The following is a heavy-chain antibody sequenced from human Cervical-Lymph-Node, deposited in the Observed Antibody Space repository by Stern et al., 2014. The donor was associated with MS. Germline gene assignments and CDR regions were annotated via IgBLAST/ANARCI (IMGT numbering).Heavy chain of an antibody. J-gene: IGHJ6*02. V-gene: IGHV3-30*18. Sequence: QVQLMQSGGGVVQPGMSLRLSCAASAFTFSGYGMHWGRQAPGKGLEWVAVVSYDGSVKYYSDSVQGRFTISRDNSRNTVYLQMNGLRAEDTAVYYCAKDQGDYFYVKSHGLDVWGQGTTVTVSS. D-gene: IGHD3-10*02. CDR2: VSYDGSVK. CDR3: AKDQGDYFYVKSHGLDV. CDR1: AFTFSGYG.